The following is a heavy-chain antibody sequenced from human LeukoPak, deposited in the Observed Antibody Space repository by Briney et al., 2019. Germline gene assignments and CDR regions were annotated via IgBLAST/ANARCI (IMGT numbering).Heavy chain of an antibody. D-gene: IGHD3-10*01. CDR3: ASLSSYYYGSGSEYYFDY. J-gene: IGHJ4*02. Sequence: ASVKVSCKASGYTFTTYTMNWVRQAPGQGLEWMGRISPYNGNTKYAQKLQGRVTMTTDTSTSTAYMELRSLRSDDTAVYYCASLSSYYYGSGSEYYFDYWGQGTLVTVSS. V-gene: IGHV1-18*01. CDR1: GYTFTTYT. CDR2: ISPYNGNT.